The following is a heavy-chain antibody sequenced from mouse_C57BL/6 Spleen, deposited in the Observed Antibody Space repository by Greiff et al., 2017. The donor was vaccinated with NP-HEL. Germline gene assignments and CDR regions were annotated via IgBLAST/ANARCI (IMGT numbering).Heavy chain of an antibody. CDR3: TIWLRRGYYFDY. D-gene: IGHD2-2*01. J-gene: IGHJ2*01. V-gene: IGHV1-5*01. Sequence: EVQLQQSGTVLARPGASVKMSCKTSGYTFTSYWMHWVKQRPGQGLEWIGAIYPGNSDTSYNQKFKGKAKLTAVTSASTAYMELSSLTNEDSAVYYCTIWLRRGYYFDYWGQGTTLTVSS. CDR2: IYPGNSDT. CDR1: GYTFTSYW.